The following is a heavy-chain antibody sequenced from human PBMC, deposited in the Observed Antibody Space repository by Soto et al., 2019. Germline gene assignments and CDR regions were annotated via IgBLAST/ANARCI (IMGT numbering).Heavy chain of an antibody. CDR3: VKGGWLDF. J-gene: IGHJ5*01. D-gene: IGHD3-16*01. CDR2: ISDDSSRT. Sequence: GGSLRLSCAASGFTFNTFEMSWVRQAPGRGLEWVSFISDDSSRTYYADAVKGRFTISRDNSKYTLYLQMNSLTAEDTAVYACVKGGWLDFWGRGTLVTVSS. V-gene: IGHV3-23*01. CDR1: GFTFNTFE.